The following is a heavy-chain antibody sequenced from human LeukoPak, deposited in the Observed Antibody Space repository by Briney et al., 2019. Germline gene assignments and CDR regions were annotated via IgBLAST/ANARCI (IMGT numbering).Heavy chain of an antibody. CDR2: ISPYNGNT. V-gene: IGHV1-18*01. CDR1: GYTFTSYG. D-gene: IGHD6-13*01. CDR3: ARDRYSSSWYIR. Sequence: ASVKVSCKASGYTFTSYGIGWVRQAPGQGLEWMGWISPYNGNTKYPQKFQGRVIMTTDTATTTVYMELRSLTSDDTAVYYCARDRYSSSWYIRWGQGTLVTVSS. J-gene: IGHJ4*02.